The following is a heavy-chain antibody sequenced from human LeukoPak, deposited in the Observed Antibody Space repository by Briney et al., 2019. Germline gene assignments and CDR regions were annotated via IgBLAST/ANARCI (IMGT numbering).Heavy chain of an antibody. V-gene: IGHV4-59*01. Sequence: SETLSLTCTVSGGSISSYYWSWIRQPPGKGLEWIGYIYYSGSTNYNPSLKSRVTISVDTSKNQFSLKLSSVTAVDTAVYYCARAFQYYYDSSGYYEYYYYGMDVWGQGTTVTVSS. D-gene: IGHD3-22*01. CDR3: ARAFQYYYDSSGYYEYYYYGMDV. CDR2: IYYSGST. CDR1: GGSISSYY. J-gene: IGHJ6*02.